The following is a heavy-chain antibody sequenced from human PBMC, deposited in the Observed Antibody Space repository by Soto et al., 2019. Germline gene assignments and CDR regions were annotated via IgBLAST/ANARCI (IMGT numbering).Heavy chain of an antibody. CDR1: GYSFTSYW. J-gene: IGHJ5*02. Sequence: GESLKISCNGSGYSFTSYWIAWVRQMPGKGLECMGIIYPGDSDTRYSPSFQGQVTISADKSSAYLQWSSLEASDTAMYYCARQTAGLVWFDPWGQGTLVTVSS. V-gene: IGHV5-51*01. CDR3: ARQTAGLVWFDP. CDR2: IYPGDSDT. D-gene: IGHD6-19*01.